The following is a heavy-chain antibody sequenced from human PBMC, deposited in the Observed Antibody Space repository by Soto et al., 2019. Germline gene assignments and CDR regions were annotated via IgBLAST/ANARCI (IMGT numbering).Heavy chain of an antibody. Sequence: GESLKISCKGSGYSFTSYWIGWVRQMPGKGLEWMGIIYPGDSDTRYSPSFQGQVTISADKSISTAYLQWSSLKASDTAMYYCARRLGYGDYLNEGMDVWGQGTTVTVSS. CDR2: IYPGDSDT. J-gene: IGHJ6*02. CDR1: GYSFTSYW. V-gene: IGHV5-51*01. D-gene: IGHD4-17*01. CDR3: ARRLGYGDYLNEGMDV.